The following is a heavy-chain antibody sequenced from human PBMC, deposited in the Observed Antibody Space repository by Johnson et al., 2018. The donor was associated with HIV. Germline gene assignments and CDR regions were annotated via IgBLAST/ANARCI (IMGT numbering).Heavy chain of an antibody. CDR3: ARDRGYDAFDI. Sequence: PGKGLEWVAVISYDGSNKYYLDSVKGRFTISRDNARNSLYLQMNSLRAEDTAVYFCARDRGYDAFDIWGQGTMVTVSS. CDR2: ISYDGSNK. D-gene: IGHD3-22*01. V-gene: IGHV3-30-3*01. J-gene: IGHJ3*02.